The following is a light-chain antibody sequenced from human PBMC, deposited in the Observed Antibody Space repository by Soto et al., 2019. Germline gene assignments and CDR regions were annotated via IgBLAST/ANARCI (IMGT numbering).Light chain of an antibody. CDR3: QQRSNWPLYT. CDR1: QGISSY. V-gene: IGKV1-8*01. Sequence: AIRMTQSPSSLSASTGDRVTITCRASQGISSYLAWYQQKPGKAPRLLIYDASTWASGIPSRFSGSGSGTDFTLTISSLEPEDFAVYYCQQRSNWPLYTFGQGTKVDIK. J-gene: IGKJ2*01. CDR2: DAS.